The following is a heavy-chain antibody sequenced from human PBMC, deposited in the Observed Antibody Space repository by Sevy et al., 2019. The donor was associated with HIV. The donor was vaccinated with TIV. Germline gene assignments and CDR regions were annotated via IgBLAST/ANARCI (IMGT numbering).Heavy chain of an antibody. V-gene: IGHV3-23*01. Sequence: GGSLRLSCVASGFTFSKYAMSWVRQAPGKGLEWVSAISASGGSTYYADSVKGRFTISRDNSKNTLYLQMNSLRAEDTAVYYCAKEYFDSSGYYLYYFDYWGQGTLVTVSS. CDR3: AKEYFDSSGYYLYYFDY. CDR2: ISASGGST. CDR1: GFTFSKYA. J-gene: IGHJ4*02. D-gene: IGHD3-22*01.